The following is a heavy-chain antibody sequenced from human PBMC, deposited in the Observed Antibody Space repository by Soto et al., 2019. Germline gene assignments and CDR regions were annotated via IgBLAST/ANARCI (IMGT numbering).Heavy chain of an antibody. V-gene: IGHV4-31*03. CDR1: GGSISSGGYY. Sequence: QVQLQESGPGLVKPSQTLSLTCTVSGGSISSGGYYWSWIRQHPGKGLEWIGYIYYSGSTYYNPSRKSRVTISVDTSKNQFSLKLSSGTAADTAVYYCARVGMTTGIYYYYGMDVWGQGTTVTVSS. D-gene: IGHD4-4*01. CDR2: IYYSGST. CDR3: ARVGMTTGIYYYYGMDV. J-gene: IGHJ6*02.